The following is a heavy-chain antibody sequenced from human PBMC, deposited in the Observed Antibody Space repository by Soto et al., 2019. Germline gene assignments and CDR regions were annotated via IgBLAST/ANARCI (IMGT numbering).Heavy chain of an antibody. CDR1: GGSIKRFY. D-gene: IGHD3-10*01. J-gene: IGHJ4*02. CDR2: IYYSVRP. V-gene: IGHV4-59*01. Sequence: PSETLSLTCTVSGGSIKRFYWSWIRQPPGKGLEWIGHIYYSVRPTYNPSLKSRVSMSIDTSKNQFSLKLSSVTAADTAVYYCVMIRDGEYFDYWGQGTLVTVSS. CDR3: VMIRDGEYFDY.